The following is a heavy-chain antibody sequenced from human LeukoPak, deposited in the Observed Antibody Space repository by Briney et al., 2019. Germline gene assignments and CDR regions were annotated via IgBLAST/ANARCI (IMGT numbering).Heavy chain of an antibody. CDR3: ARGTYYYDSSGYYPIDY. CDR2: ISAYNGNT. J-gene: IGHJ4*02. CDR1: GYTFTSYG. D-gene: IGHD3-22*01. V-gene: IGHV1-18*01. Sequence: EASVKASCKASGYTFTSYGISWVRQAPGQGLEWMGWISAYNGNTNYAQKLQGRVTMTTDTSTSTAYMELRSLRSDDTAVYYCARGTYYYDSSGYYPIDYWGQGTLVTVSS.